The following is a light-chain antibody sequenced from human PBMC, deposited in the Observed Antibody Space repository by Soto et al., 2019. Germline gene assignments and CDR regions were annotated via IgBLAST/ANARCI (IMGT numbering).Light chain of an antibody. CDR1: QSVSSSY. Sequence: EIVLTQSPGTLSLSPGERATLSCRASQSVSSSYLAWYQQKPGQAPRLLVYDVSNRATGTPARFSGGGSGTDFTLTISNLEPEDFAVYYCQQRSDWPWTFGQGTKVDIK. J-gene: IGKJ1*01. CDR3: QQRSDWPWT. V-gene: IGKV3D-20*02. CDR2: DVS.